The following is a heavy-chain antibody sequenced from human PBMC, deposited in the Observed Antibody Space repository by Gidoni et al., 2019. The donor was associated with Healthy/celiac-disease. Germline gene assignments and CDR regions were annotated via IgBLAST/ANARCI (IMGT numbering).Heavy chain of an antibody. D-gene: IGHD3-10*01. V-gene: IGHV4-59*01. CDR1: GGSISSYY. CDR2: IYYSGST. CDR3: ASHGYYGSGSYSKTVDY. Sequence: QVQLQESGPGLVKPSETLSLTCTVSGGSISSYYWSWIRQPPGKGLEWIGYIYYSGSTNYNPSLKSRVTISVDTSKNQFSLKLSSVTAADTAVYYCASHGYYGSGSYSKTVDYWGQGTLVTVSS. J-gene: IGHJ4*02.